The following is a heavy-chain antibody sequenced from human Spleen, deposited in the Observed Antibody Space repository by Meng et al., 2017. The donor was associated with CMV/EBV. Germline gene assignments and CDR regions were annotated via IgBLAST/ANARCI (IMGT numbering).Heavy chain of an antibody. V-gene: IGHV1-8*01. D-gene: IGHD1-7*01. CDR2: MNPNSGNT. J-gene: IGHJ6*02. CDR3: AREAWDRTGTGENYYYYGMDV. CDR1: GYTFTSYD. Sequence: ASVKVSCKSSGYTFTSYDINWVRQATGQGLEWMGWMNPNSGNTGHAQKFQGRVTMTRDTSISTAYMELSRLRSDDTAVYYCAREAWDRTGTGENYYYYGMDVWGQGTTVTVSS.